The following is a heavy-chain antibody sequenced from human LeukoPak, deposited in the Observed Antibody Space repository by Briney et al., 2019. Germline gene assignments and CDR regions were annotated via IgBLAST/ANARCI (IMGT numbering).Heavy chain of an antibody. D-gene: IGHD4-23*01. J-gene: IGHJ4*02. Sequence: PSETLSLTCTVSGDSISSYYWNWIRQPPGKGLEWIGYIYYSGITNYNPSLKSRVTISVDTSKSQFSLNLSSVTAADTAMYYCARAVGTSRNFFDYWGQGTLVTVSS. CDR3: ARAVGTSRNFFDY. V-gene: IGHV4-59*12. CDR1: GDSISSYY. CDR2: IYYSGIT.